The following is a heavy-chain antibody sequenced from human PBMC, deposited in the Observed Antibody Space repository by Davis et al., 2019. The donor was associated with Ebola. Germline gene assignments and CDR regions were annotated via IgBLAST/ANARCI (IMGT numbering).Heavy chain of an antibody. V-gene: IGHV3-48*02. CDR2: ISSGSFTI. Sequence: GESLKISCAASGITFRRYSMNWVRQAQGKGLEWVAFISSGSFTIHYADSVKGRFTISRDNAKNSLFLQMNSLRDEDTAVYYCARWSILGQWGQGTLVTVSS. D-gene: IGHD3-3*01. CDR3: ARWSILGQ. CDR1: GITFRRYS. J-gene: IGHJ4*02.